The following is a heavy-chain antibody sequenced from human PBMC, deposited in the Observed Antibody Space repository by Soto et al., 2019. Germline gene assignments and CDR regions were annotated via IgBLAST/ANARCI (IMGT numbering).Heavy chain of an antibody. V-gene: IGHV3-48*01. Sequence: EVDLVESGGGLVQPGGSLRLSCAVSGFSFISYSMNWVRQAPGKGLEWVAYISRNSTTTYYADSVKGRFTISRDNAKKSLFLQMNSLRAEATAVYYCARDIQHYDWLGYWGQGTLLTVSS. CDR3: ARDIQHYDWLGY. J-gene: IGHJ4*02. CDR1: GFSFISYS. CDR2: ISRNSTTT. D-gene: IGHD5-12*01.